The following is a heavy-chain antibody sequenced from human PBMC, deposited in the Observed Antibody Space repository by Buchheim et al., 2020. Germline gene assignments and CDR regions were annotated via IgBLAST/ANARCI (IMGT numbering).Heavy chain of an antibody. CDR1: GFTFSSYS. Sequence: EVQLVESGGGLVKPGGSLRLSCAASGFTFSSYSMNWVRQAPGKGLEWVSSISSSSSYIYYADSVKGRFTISRDNAKNSLYLQMNSLRAEDTAVYYCATLTPTTVVRERWYYFDYWGQGTL. CDR3: ATLTPTTVVRERWYYFDY. J-gene: IGHJ4*02. D-gene: IGHD4-23*01. CDR2: ISSSSSYI. V-gene: IGHV3-21*01.